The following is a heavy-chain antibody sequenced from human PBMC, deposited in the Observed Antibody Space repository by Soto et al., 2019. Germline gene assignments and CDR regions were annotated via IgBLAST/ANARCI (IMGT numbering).Heavy chain of an antibody. J-gene: IGHJ6*02. Sequence: QITLKESGPTLVKPTQTVTLTCTFSGFSLSFSGVGVGWIRQPPGKALEWLAVIYWDDDKQYRPSLKSRLTHPKDTPKNPVLLKMTKMDPVDTGTKYCARRLDWGGPPPPTAYYGMDVWGQGTTVTVSS. CDR2: IYWDDDK. CDR1: GFSLSFSGVG. CDR3: ARRLDWGGPPPPTAYYGMDV. V-gene: IGHV2-5*02. D-gene: IGHD2-21*01.